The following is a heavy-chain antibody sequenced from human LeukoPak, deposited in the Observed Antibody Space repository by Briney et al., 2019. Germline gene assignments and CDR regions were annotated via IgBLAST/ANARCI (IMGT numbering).Heavy chain of an antibody. CDR3: VSFYETD. J-gene: IGHJ4*02. V-gene: IGHV3-74*01. CDR1: GNYW. D-gene: IGHD2/OR15-2a*01. Sequence: GGSLRLSCAASGNYWMHWVRQAPGKGLLWVSHINSDGSWTSYADSVKGRFTISKDNAKNTVYLQMNNLRAEDTAVYYCVSFYETDWGRGTLVAVSS. CDR2: INSDGSWT.